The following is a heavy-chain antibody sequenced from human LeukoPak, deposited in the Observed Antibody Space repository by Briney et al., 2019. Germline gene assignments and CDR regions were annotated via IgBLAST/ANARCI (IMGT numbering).Heavy chain of an antibody. CDR1: GFTFSSYG. CDR2: IRYDGSNK. V-gene: IGHV3-30*02. D-gene: IGHD1-26*01. J-gene: IGHJ6*03. Sequence: GGSLRLSCAASGFTFSSYGMHWVRQAPGKGLEWVAFIRYDGSNKYYADSVKGRFTISRDNSKNTLYLQMNSLRAEDTAVYYCAKLKGATPYYYYMDVWGKGTTVTISS. CDR3: AKLKGATPYYYYMDV.